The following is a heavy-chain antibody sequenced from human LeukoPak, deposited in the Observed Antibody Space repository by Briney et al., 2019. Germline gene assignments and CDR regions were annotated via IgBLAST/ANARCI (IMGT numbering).Heavy chain of an antibody. V-gene: IGHV3-15*07. CDR3: TTYYYY. Sequence: GGALRLSCADSGFTFSRHWMDWVRQARGKGLEWVGRIKSKSDGGSTDYAAPVKGRFTISRDDSKNTLYLQMNSLKTEDTAVYYCTTYYYYWGQGTLVTVSS. CDR1: GFTFSRHW. CDR2: IKSKSDGGST. J-gene: IGHJ4*02.